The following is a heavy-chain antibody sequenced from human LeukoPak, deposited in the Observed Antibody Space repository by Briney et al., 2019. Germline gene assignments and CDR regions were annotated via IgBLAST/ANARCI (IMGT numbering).Heavy chain of an antibody. CDR1: GFTFSGYT. Sequence: GGSLRLSCAASGFTFSGYTIHWVRQAPGKGLEWVAVMSNDGSIKKYANSVKGRFTISRDNSKNTLYLQMDSLRAEDTAVYYCARGITIFGVVTRPDYWGQGTLVTVSS. CDR2: MSNDGSIK. V-gene: IGHV3-30-3*01. J-gene: IGHJ4*02. CDR3: ARGITIFGVVTRPDY. D-gene: IGHD3-3*01.